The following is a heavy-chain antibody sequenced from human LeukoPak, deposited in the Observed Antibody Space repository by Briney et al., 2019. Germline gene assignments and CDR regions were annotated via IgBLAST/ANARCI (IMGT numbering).Heavy chain of an antibody. CDR2: FHTAGDI. Sequence: SGGSLRLSCAASGFTFSNYDMHWVRQATGKGLEWVSAFHTAGDIHYSGSVKGRFATSRENAKNSFYLQMNNLRAGDTAVYYCARGSCSSRSCYKRVNGLDVWRQGTPVTVSS. D-gene: IGHD2-2*01. CDR3: ARGSCSSRSCYKRVNGLDV. V-gene: IGHV3-13*01. J-gene: IGHJ6*02. CDR1: GFTFSNYD.